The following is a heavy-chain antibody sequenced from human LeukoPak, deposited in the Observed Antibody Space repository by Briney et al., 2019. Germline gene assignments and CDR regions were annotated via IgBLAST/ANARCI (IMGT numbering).Heavy chain of an antibody. V-gene: IGHV4-59*08. CDR3: ARHRTILSCWSY. CDR2: IYYSGGT. D-gene: IGHD6-13*01. CDR1: GDSINDYY. Sequence: PSETLSLTCTVSGDSINDYYWTWIRQPPGKGLEWIGHIYYSGGTNYNPSLKSRVTISVDTSKNQFSLKLSSVTAADTAVYYCARHRTILSCWSYWGQGTLVTVSS. J-gene: IGHJ4*02.